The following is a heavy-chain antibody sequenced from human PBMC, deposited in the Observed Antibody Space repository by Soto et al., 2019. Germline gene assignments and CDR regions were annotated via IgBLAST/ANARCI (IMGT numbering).Heavy chain of an antibody. CDR1: GGSISSYY. D-gene: IGHD2-2*01. CDR3: ARELGYCSSTSCYLNWFDP. V-gene: IGHV4-59*01. Sequence: PSETLALTCTVSGGSISSYYWSWIRQPPGKGLEWIGYIYYSGSTNYNPSLKSRVTISVDTSKNQFSLKLSSVTAADTAVYYCARELGYCSSTSCYLNWFDPWGQGTLVTVSS. J-gene: IGHJ5*02. CDR2: IYYSGST.